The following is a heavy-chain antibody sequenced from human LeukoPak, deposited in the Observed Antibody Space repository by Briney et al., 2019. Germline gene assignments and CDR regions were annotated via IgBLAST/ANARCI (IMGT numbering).Heavy chain of an antibody. Sequence: GGSLRLSCAASGFTFSIYTMNWVRQAPGKGLEWVSYISSGSSTIHYAVSVRGRFTISRDNAKNSLYLQMNSLRDEDTAVYYCASFRYSGYGQQRYYFDYWGQGTLVTVSS. CDR2: ISSGSSTI. CDR1: GFTFSIYT. J-gene: IGHJ4*02. V-gene: IGHV3-48*02. CDR3: ASFRYSGYGQQRYYFDY. D-gene: IGHD5-12*01.